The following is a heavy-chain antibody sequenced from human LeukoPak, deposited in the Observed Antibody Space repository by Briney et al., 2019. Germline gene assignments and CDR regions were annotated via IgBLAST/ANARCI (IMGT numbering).Heavy chain of an antibody. CDR2: IGGSGSDT. CDR3: VKDFCRGGNCPFPFFDS. D-gene: IGHD4-23*01. CDR1: GFSFDNYA. J-gene: IGHJ4*02. Sequence: GGSLRLSCAASGFSFDNYAMSRVRQTPGKGLEWVSAIGGSGSDTSYTDSVKGRFTISRDNSSNTLSLEMNRLRADDTGTYYCVKDFCRGGNCPFPFFDSWGQGILVTVSS. V-gene: IGHV3-23*01.